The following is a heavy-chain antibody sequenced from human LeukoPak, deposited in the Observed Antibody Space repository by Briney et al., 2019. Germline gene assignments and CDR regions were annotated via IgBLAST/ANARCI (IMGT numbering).Heavy chain of an antibody. CDR2: IGQDGSEK. Sequence: GGSLRLSCAASGFTFSDYWMSWVRQAPAKGLEWVANIGQDGSEKNYLDSVKGRFTISRDNAKNSLYLQMNSLRAEDTAVYYCARASSSPAAASTFDYWGQGTLVTVSS. CDR3: ARASSSPAAASTFDY. J-gene: IGHJ4*02. D-gene: IGHD6-13*01. V-gene: IGHV3-7*01. CDR1: GFTFSDYW.